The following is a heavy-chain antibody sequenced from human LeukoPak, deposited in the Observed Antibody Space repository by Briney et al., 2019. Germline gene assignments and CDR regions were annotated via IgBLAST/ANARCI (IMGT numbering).Heavy chain of an antibody. J-gene: IGHJ5*02. D-gene: IGHD3-9*01. CDR3: AREKSNDMLTGYYNGDNWFDP. CDR2: IIPIFGTA. CDR1: GGTFSRYA. Sequence: SVKVSCKASGGTFSRYAISWVRQAPGQGLEWMGGIIPIFGTANYAQKFQGRVTITTDESTSTAYMELSSLRSEDTAVYYCAREKSNDMLTGYYNGDNWFDPWGQGTLVTVSS. V-gene: IGHV1-69*05.